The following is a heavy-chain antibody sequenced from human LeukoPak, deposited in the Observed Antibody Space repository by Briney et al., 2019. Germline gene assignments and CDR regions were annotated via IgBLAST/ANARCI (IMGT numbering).Heavy chain of an antibody. J-gene: IGHJ4*02. V-gene: IGHV1-2*02. D-gene: IGHD2-2*01. CDR1: GYTFTGYY. CDR2: INPNSGGT. CDR3: ARDRYCSSTSCSYFDY. Sequence: ASVKVSCKASGYTFTGYYMHWVRQAPGQGLEWMGWINPNSGGTNYAQKFQGRVTMTRDTSISTAYVELSRLRSDDTAVYYCARDRYCSSTSCSYFDYWGQGTLVTVSS.